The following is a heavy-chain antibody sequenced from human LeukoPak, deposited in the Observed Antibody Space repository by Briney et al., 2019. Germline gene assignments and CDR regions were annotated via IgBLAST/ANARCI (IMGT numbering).Heavy chain of an antibody. CDR1: GFTFSSYA. CDR3: EKDWDDYGGQMPYFDY. CDR2: ISGSGGST. D-gene: IGHD4-23*01. J-gene: IGHJ4*02. Sequence: PGGSLRLSCAASGFTFSSYAMSWVRQAPGKGLEWVSAISGSGGSTYYADSVKGRFTISRDNSKNTLYLQMNNLRAEDTAVYYCEKDWDDYGGQMPYFDYWGQGTPVTVSS. V-gene: IGHV3-23*01.